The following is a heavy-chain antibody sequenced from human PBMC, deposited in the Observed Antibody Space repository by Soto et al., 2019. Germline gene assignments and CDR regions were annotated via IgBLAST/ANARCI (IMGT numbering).Heavy chain of an antibody. D-gene: IGHD6-19*01. CDR3: ARDLYSSGWFLGY. CDR1: GFTFSSYG. CDR2: IWYDGSNK. J-gene: IGHJ4*02. V-gene: IGHV3-33*01. Sequence: GGSLRLSCAASGFTFSSYGMHWVRQAPGKGLEWVAVIWYDGSNKYYADSVKGRFTISRDNSKNTLYLQMNSLRAEDTAVYYCARDLYSSGWFLGYWGQGTLVTVSS.